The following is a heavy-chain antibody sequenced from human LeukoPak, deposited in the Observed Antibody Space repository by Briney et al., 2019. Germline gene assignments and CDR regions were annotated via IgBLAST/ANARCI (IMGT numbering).Heavy chain of an antibody. CDR3: ARVLSGSWDWFDP. D-gene: IGHD3-22*01. Sequence: GSLRLSCAASGFTFSSYAMSWVRQAPGKGLEWVSAISGSGGSTYYADSVKGRFTISRDNAMNTVYLQMNSLRAEDTAVYYCARVLSGSWDWFDPWGQGTLVTVSS. CDR2: ISGSGGST. CDR1: GFTFSSYA. V-gene: IGHV3-23*01. J-gene: IGHJ5*02.